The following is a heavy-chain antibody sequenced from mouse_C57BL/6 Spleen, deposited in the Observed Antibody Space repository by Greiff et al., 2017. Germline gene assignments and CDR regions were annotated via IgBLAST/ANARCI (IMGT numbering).Heavy chain of an antibody. CDR2: INPGSGGT. J-gene: IGHJ3*01. Sequence: VQLQQSGAELVRPGTSVKVSCKASGYAFTNYLIEWVKQRPGQGLEWIGVINPGSGGTNYNEKFKGKAKLTADKSSSTAYMQLSSLTSEDSAVYFCARERRQLRSPFAYWGQGTLVTVSA. D-gene: IGHD3-2*02. CDR1: GYAFTNYL. V-gene: IGHV1-54*01. CDR3: ARERRQLRSPFAY.